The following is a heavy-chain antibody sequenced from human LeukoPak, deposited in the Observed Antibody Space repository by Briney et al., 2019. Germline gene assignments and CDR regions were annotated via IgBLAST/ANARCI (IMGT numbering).Heavy chain of an antibody. CDR2: IYHSGTI. J-gene: IGHJ4*02. V-gene: IGHV4-38-2*02. Sequence: SETLSLTCTVSDYSIISDYYWAWVRQPPGKGLEWIATIYHSGTIFYNPSLMSRVTIPVDTSKNQFFLKVTSVTAADTAVFYCARVDASYTGGRFDYWGPGTLVSVSS. D-gene: IGHD2-8*02. CDR1: DYSIISDYY. CDR3: ARVDASYTGGRFDY.